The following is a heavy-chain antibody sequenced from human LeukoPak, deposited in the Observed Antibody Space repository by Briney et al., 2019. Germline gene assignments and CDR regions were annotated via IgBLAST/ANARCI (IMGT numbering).Heavy chain of an antibody. CDR2: IRNKANSYTT. Sequence: GGSLRLSCAVSGFTFSDYYMDWVPQAPGKGREWVGRIRNKANSYTTEYAASVKGRFTISRDDSKNSLYLQMNSLKAEDTAMYYCARGVLWSGYFYFDYWGQGTLVTVSS. CDR3: ARGVLWSGYFYFDY. D-gene: IGHD3-3*01. CDR1: GFTFSDYY. J-gene: IGHJ4*02. V-gene: IGHV3-72*01.